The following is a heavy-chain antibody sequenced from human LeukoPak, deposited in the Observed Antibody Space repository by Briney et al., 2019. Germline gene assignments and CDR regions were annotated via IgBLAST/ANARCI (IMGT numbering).Heavy chain of an antibody. J-gene: IGHJ3*02. V-gene: IGHV3-23*01. CDR1: GFTFSRNA. CDR3: AKDLRSSGHFDI. D-gene: IGHD6-19*01. CDR2: ISGSGSST. Sequence: PGGSLRLSCAASGFTFSRNAMSWVRQAPGKGLEWVSVISGSGSSTYYADSVKGRFTISRDNSKNTLYLQMNSLRAEDTAVYYCAKDLRSSGHFDIWGQGTMVTVSS.